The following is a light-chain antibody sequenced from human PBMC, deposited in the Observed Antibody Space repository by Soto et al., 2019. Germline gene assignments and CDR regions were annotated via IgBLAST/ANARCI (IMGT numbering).Light chain of an antibody. CDR3: QQYTTYPLT. CDR2: AAS. CDR1: QDISIY. J-gene: IGKJ4*01. Sequence: DIQMTQSPSSLSASVGDRVTITCRASQDISIYLAWFQQKPGQAPKSLIYAASSLQSGVPSKFSGSGSGTDFTLTISSLQPEDFATYYCQQYTTYPLTFGGGTKVDIK. V-gene: IGKV1-16*02.